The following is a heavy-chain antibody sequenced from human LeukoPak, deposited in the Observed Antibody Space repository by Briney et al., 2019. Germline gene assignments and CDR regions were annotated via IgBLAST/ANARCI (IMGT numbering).Heavy chain of an antibody. Sequence: GGSLRLSCAASGFTSSNAWMNWVRQAPGKGLEWVGRIKSKTDGGTTDYAAPVKGRFTISRDDSKNTLYLQMNSLQTEDTAVYYCTTLLGPYYDILTGYYKYSFDYWGRGTLVTVSS. V-gene: IGHV3-15*01. CDR1: GFTSSNAW. CDR2: IKSKTDGGTT. D-gene: IGHD3-9*01. CDR3: TTLLGPYYDILTGYYKYSFDY. J-gene: IGHJ4*02.